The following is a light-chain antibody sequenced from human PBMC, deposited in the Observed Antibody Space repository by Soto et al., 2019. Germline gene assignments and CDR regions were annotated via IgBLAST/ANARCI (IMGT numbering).Light chain of an antibody. CDR2: DAS. CDR3: QQYQTYAT. Sequence: IQMKQSPSALSSTVGDRVTITFRASQTIRSLLAWYQQKPGKAPKALIYDASRLGSGVPSRFSGSGSGTEFTLTISSLQPDDFATYYCQQYQTYATFGQGTRLEI. V-gene: IGKV1-5*01. J-gene: IGKJ5*01. CDR1: QTIRSL.